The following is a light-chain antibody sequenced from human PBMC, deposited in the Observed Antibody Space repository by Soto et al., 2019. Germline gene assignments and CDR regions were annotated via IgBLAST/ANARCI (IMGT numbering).Light chain of an antibody. CDR2: EVN. CDR1: GSDIGSYNR. CDR3: SSYTESATFVL. V-gene: IGLV2-18*02. J-gene: IGLJ2*01. Sequence: QSSLTQPPSVSGSPGQSVTISCTGTGSDIGSYNRVSWYRRVPGTAPKLMISEVNKRPSGVPDRFSGSKSGNTASLTISGLRAEDEADYYCSSYTESATFVLFGGGTKLTVL.